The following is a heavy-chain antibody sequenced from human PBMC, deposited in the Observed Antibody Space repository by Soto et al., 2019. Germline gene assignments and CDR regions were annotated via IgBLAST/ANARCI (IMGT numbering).Heavy chain of an antibody. V-gene: IGHV4-39*01. D-gene: IGHD4-17*01. CDR3: ARQVYGDDLGGNWFDP. CDR1: GGSISSVGYY. Sequence: PSETLSLTCTVSGGSISSVGYYWSWIRQHPGKDLEWIGSISHDGHAYYNPSLKSRFTLFADTSRHQFSLKMKSVTVADTALYFCARQVYGDDLGGNWFDPWGQGALVTVSS. CDR2: ISHDGHA. J-gene: IGHJ5*02.